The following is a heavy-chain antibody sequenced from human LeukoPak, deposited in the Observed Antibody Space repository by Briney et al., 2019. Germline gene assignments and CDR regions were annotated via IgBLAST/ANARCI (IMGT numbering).Heavy chain of an antibody. Sequence: ASVKVSCKASGYTFTGYYMHWVRQAPGQGLEWMGWINPNSGGTIYAQKFQGRVTMTTDTSTSTANMELTSLRSDDTAVYYCARLSSHYGDYKVDPWGQGTLVTVSS. CDR2: INPNSGGT. CDR3: ARLSSHYGDYKVDP. D-gene: IGHD4-17*01. CDR1: GYTFTGYY. J-gene: IGHJ5*02. V-gene: IGHV1-2*02.